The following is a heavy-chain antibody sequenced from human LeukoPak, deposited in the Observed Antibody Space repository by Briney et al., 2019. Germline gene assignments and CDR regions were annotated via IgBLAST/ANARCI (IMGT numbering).Heavy chain of an antibody. V-gene: IGHV3-11*01. CDR2: ISTSGGST. J-gene: IGHJ4*02. CDR3: ARDPRGDFFWGHRFDY. D-gene: IGHD3-16*01. Sequence: GGSLRLSCGASGFIFNQYCMGWVRQAPGMGPEWVSYISTSGGSTYYSASAKGRFTISRDNARNSLFLQLRRLTAEDTAVYYCARDPRGDFFWGHRFDYWGQGVLVTVSS. CDR1: GFIFNQYC.